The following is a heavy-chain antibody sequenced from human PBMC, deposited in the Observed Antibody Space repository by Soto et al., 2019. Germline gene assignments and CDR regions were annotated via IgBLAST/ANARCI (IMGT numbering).Heavy chain of an antibody. J-gene: IGHJ6*02. Sequence: EVQLVESGGGLVKPGGSLKLSCVASGFTFSDYTMTWVRQAPGKGLEWVSSITSRSTYIYFTDSRKGRFTISRDNVKNSLYLQMNSLRGEDTAVYYCARQGHMDVWGQGTTVTVSS. CDR3: ARQGHMDV. V-gene: IGHV3-21*02. CDR1: GFTFSDYT. CDR2: ITSRSTYI.